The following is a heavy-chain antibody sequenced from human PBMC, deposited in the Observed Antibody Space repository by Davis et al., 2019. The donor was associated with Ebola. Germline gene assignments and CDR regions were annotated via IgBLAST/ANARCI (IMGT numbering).Heavy chain of an antibody. V-gene: IGHV4-34*01. CDR1: GGSISSDDYY. J-gene: IGHJ6*03. Sequence: MPSETLSLTCTVSGGSISSDDYYWTWIRQPPGKGLEWIGEINHGGSTNYNPSLKSRVTISVDTSKNQFSLKLSSVTAADTAVYYCARGVGAYYNMDVWGKGTTVTVSS. CDR3: ARGVGAYYNMDV. CDR2: INHGGST.